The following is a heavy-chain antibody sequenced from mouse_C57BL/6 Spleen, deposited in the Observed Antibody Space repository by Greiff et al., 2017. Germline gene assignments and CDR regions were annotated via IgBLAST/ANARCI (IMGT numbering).Heavy chain of an antibody. CDR3: TSVYDGYYVYAMGY. V-gene: IGHV14-1*01. Sequence: VQLQQSGAELVRPGASVKLSCTASGFNIKDYYMHWVKQRPEQGLEWIGRIDPEDGDTEYAPKFQGKATMTADTSSNTAYLQLSSLTSEDTAVYYCTSVYDGYYVYAMGYWGKGTSVTVSS. J-gene: IGHJ4*01. CDR2: IDPEDGDT. D-gene: IGHD2-3*01. CDR1: GFNIKDYY.